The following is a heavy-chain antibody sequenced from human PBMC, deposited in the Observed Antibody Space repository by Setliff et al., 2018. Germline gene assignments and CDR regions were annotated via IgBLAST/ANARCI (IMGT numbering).Heavy chain of an antibody. Sequence: NPSETLSLTCTVSGGSISSSSYYWGWIRQPPGKGLEWIGSIYYSGSTYYNPSLKSRVTTSVDTSKNQFSLKLSSVTAADTAVYYCARSKSSSGWLNWFDPWGQGTLVTVSS. J-gene: IGHJ5*02. V-gene: IGHV4-39*07. CDR1: GGSISSSSYY. CDR2: IYYSGST. CDR3: ARSKSSSGWLNWFDP. D-gene: IGHD6-19*01.